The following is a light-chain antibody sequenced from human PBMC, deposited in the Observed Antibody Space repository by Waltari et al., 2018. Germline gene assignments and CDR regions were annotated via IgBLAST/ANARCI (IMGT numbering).Light chain of an antibody. CDR3: AAWDTSLRGHVI. V-gene: IGLV1-47*01. CDR1: NSNIGLNY. CDR2: RKS. Sequence: QSGLTQPPSASGTPGQRVTIPCSGSNSNIGLNYVSWYQQFPGTAPTPLIYRKSLRPSGVSDRFSGSKSGASASLAISGLRSEDEADYYCAAWDTSLRGHVIFGGGTKLTVV. J-gene: IGLJ2*01.